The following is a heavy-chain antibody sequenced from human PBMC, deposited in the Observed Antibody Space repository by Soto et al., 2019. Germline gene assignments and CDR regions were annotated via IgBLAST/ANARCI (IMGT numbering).Heavy chain of an antibody. CDR3: AKEGGVDGTSSRYGYDY. J-gene: IGHJ4*02. Sequence: PPRLSRSSPGFTFSDYVMHWARLAPGKGVGWVAVVSYEGSVKDYAESVQGRFTVSRDNSEDTLYLQMNSLRTEDTAVYYCAKEGGVDGTSSRYGYDYWGQGTLVTVSS. V-gene: IGHV3-30*18. D-gene: IGHD1-1*01. CDR1: GFTFSDYV. CDR2: VSYEGSVK.